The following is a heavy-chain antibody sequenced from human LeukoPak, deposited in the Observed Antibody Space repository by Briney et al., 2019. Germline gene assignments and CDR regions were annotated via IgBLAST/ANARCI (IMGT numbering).Heavy chain of an antibody. Sequence: GSLRLSCAASGFTFSIYWMSWVRQAPGKGLEWIGYIYHSGSTYYNPSLKSRVTISVDTSKNQFSLKLSSVTAADTAVYYCARGVYIAAAQYAYWGQGTLVTVSS. CDR3: ARGVYIAAAQYAY. J-gene: IGHJ4*02. D-gene: IGHD6-13*01. V-gene: IGHV4-4*02. CDR2: IYHSGST. CDR1: GFTFSIYW.